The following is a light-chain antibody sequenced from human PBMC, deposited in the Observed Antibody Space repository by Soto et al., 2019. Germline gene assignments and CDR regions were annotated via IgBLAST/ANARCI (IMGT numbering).Light chain of an antibody. V-gene: IGLV1-40*01. CDR3: QYDGSSRSTVV. Sequence: QSVLTQPPSVSGAPGQRVTMSCSGSDSNIGAGYDLHWYQQLPGTAPKVLIYANDNRPSGVPDRFAGSRSGSSASLAITGLQADDDAYYYCQYDGSSRSTVVFGGGTKLTVL. J-gene: IGLJ2*01. CDR2: AND. CDR1: DSNIGAGYD.